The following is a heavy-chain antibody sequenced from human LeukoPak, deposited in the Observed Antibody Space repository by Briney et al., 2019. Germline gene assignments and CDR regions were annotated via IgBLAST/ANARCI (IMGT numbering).Heavy chain of an antibody. V-gene: IGHV3-7*01. CDR2: IKQDGSEK. J-gene: IGHJ4*02. D-gene: IGHD2-15*01. Sequence: GGSLRLSCAGSGFTFSSYWMTWVRQAPGKGLEWVANIKQDGSEKYYVDSVKGRFTISRDNAKNSLYLQMNSLRVEDTAFYYCASKGGFDDWGQGTLVTVSS. CDR3: ASKGGFDD. CDR1: GFTFSSYW.